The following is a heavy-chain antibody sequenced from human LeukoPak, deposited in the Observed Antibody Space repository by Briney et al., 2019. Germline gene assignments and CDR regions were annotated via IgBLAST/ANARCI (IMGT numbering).Heavy chain of an antibody. CDR3: ARGRFLEWYPTQNYFDY. CDR1: GGTFSSYA. CDR2: IIPIFGTA. J-gene: IGHJ4*02. D-gene: IGHD3-3*01. Sequence: SSVKVSCKASGGTFSSYAISWVRQAPRQGLEWMGGIIPIFGTANYAQKFQGRVTITADASTSTAYMELSSLRSEDTAVYYCARGRFLEWYPTQNYFDYWGQGTLVTVSS. V-gene: IGHV1-69*01.